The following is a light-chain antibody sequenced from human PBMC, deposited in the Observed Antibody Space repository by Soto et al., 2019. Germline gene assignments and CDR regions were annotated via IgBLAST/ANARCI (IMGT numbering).Light chain of an antibody. J-gene: IGLJ1*01. Sequence: QSVLTQPPSASGTPGQRVTISCSGSSSNIGSNNVNWYQQLPGTAPKLLIYINNQRPSGVFDRFSGSKSGTSASLAISGLQSEDEADYYCSAWDDSMNRRVFGTGTKLTVL. CDR1: SSNIGSNN. CDR2: INN. V-gene: IGLV1-44*01. CDR3: SAWDDSMNRRV.